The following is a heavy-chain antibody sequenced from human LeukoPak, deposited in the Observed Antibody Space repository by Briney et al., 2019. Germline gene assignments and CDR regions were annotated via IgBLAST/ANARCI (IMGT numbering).Heavy chain of an antibody. D-gene: IGHD6-19*01. CDR2: ISSDGNT. J-gene: IGHJ6*02. CDR1: GFTVSSSS. V-gene: IGHV3-66*01. CDR3: ARGQEQFSSPWQWGPRRKNFYYYGMDV. Sequence: SLRLSCAASGFTVSSSSMNWVRLGPGKGLEWVSVISSDGNTYYADSVKGRFTISRDDSRNTLSLQLHGLRADDTAVYYCARGQEQFSSPWQWGPRRKNFYYYGMDVWGQGTTVTVSS.